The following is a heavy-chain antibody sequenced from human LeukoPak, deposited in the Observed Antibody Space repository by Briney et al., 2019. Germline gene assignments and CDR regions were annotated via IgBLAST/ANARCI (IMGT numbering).Heavy chain of an antibody. Sequence: SETLSLTCAVYGGSFSGYYWSWIRQPPGKGLEWIGEINHSGSTNYNPSLKSRVTISVDTSKNQFSLKLSSVTAANTAVYYCARGSDSSSWYEGFYGMDVWGQGTTVTVSS. CDR1: GGSFSGYY. CDR2: INHSGST. CDR3: ARGSDSSSWYEGFYGMDV. J-gene: IGHJ6*02. V-gene: IGHV4-34*01. D-gene: IGHD6-13*01.